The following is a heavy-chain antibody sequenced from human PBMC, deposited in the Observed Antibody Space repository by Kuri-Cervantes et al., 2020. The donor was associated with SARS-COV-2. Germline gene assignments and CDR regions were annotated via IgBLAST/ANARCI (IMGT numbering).Heavy chain of an antibody. Sequence: ASMKVSCKASGYSFTNYGLNWVRQAPGQGLEWMGWINTKTGNPKYAQDFTGRFFFSLDTSVSTTYLQISSLEAADTAVYYCARGLGGTVTPPGMDVWGQGTTVTVSS. CDR1: GYSFTNYG. CDR3: ARGLGGTVTPPGMDV. J-gene: IGHJ6*02. D-gene: IGHD4-17*01. V-gene: IGHV7-4-1*02. CDR2: INTKTGNP.